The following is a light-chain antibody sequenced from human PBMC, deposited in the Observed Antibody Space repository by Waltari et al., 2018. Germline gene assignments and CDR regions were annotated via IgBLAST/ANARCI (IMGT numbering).Light chain of an antibody. CDR2: EFT. Sequence: QSALTEPREVSGSPVPAVTISCTGTSTYVRDGNYITWYQQHPGNAPTLFIYEFTKRPSRVPDRFSASKSGNTASLTISGLQAEDEADYYCCSFAGSYTWVFGGGTKLTVL. CDR1: STYVRDGNY. J-gene: IGLJ3*02. V-gene: IGLV2-11*01. CDR3: CSFAGSYTWV.